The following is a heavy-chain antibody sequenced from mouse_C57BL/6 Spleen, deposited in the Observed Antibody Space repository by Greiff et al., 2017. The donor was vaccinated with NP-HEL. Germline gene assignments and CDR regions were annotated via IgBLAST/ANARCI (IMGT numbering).Heavy chain of an antibody. CDR1: GYSITSGYY. CDR2: ISYDGSN. V-gene: IGHV3-6*01. J-gene: IGHJ3*01. D-gene: IGHD1-1*01. CDR3: ASTGNDS. Sequence: EVQLQQSGPGLVKPSQSLSLTCSVTGYSITSGYYWNWIRQFPGNKLEWMGYISYDGSNNYNPSLKNRISITRDTSTNQFFLKLNSVTTEDTATYYCASTGNDSWGQGTLVTVSA.